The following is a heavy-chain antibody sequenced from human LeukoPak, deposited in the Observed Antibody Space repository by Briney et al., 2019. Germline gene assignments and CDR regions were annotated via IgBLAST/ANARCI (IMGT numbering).Heavy chain of an antibody. J-gene: IGHJ5*02. CDR1: GYTFTSYD. Sequence: ASVKVSCKASGYTFTSYDINWVRQATGQGLEWMGWMNPNSGNTGYAQKFQGRVTMTRNTSISTAYMELSSLRSEDTAVCYCARHRRSNNWFDPWGQGTLVTVSS. CDR3: ARHRRSNNWFDP. V-gene: IGHV1-8*01. CDR2: MNPNSGNT. D-gene: IGHD1-14*01.